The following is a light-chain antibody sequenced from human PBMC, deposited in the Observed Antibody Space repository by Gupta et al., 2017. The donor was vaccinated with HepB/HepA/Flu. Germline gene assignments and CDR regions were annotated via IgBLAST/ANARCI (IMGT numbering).Light chain of an antibody. CDR2: GNI. CDR3: QSYDSGLSAYV. V-gene: IGLV1-40*01. CDR1: SSTIGAGYD. J-gene: IGLJ1*01. Sequence: QSVLTQPPSVSGAPGQRFTISCTGSSSTIGAGYDVHWFQQLPGTAPKLLIYGNINRPSGVPDRFSGSKSDSSASLTISGLQADDEADYYCQSYDSGLSAYVFGTGTKVTVL.